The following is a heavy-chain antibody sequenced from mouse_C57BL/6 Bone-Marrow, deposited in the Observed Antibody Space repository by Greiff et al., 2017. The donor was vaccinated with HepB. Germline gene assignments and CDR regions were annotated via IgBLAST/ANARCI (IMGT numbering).Heavy chain of an antibody. CDR3: AREGYYGSSTWFAY. Sequence: VQLQQSGAELVKPGASVKLSCKASGYTFTSYWMHWVKQRPGQGLEWIGMIQPNSGSTNYNEKFKSKATLTVDKSSSTAYMQLSSLTSEDSAVYYCAREGYYGSSTWFAYWGQGTLVTVSA. CDR1: GYTFTSYW. J-gene: IGHJ3*01. CDR2: IQPNSGST. V-gene: IGHV1-64*01. D-gene: IGHD1-1*01.